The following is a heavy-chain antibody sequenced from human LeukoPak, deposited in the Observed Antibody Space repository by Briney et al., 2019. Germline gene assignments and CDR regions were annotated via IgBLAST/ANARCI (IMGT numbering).Heavy chain of an antibody. CDR2: INPDSGGT. CDR1: GYTFTGYY. J-gene: IGHJ4*02. D-gene: IGHD3-10*01. V-gene: IGHV1-2*02. Sequence: ASVKASCKASGYTFTGYYMHWVRQAPGQGLEWMGWINPDSGGTNYAQKFQGRVTMTRDTSISTAYMELSSLRSDDTAVYYCARVWIEYGAGSRTFDYWGQGTLVTVSS. CDR3: ARVWIEYGAGSRTFDY.